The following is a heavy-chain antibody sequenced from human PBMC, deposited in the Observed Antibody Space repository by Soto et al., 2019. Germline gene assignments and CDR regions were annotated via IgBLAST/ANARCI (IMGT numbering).Heavy chain of an antibody. Sequence: QVQLVQSGAEVKKPGASVKVSCKASGYTFTSYGISWVRQAPGQGLEWMGWISAYNGNTNYAQKLQGRVTMTTDTSTSTAYMELRSLRSDDTAVYYCAREPTYCGGACYSGSFDYWGQGTLVTVSS. J-gene: IGHJ4*02. CDR2: ISAYNGNT. D-gene: IGHD2-21*02. CDR1: GYTFTSYG. V-gene: IGHV1-18*01. CDR3: AREPTYCGGACYSGSFDY.